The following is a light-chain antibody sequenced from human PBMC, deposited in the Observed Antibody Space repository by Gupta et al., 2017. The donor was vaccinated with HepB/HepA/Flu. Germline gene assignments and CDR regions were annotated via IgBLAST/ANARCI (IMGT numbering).Light chain of an antibody. V-gene: IGLV1-40*01. CDR1: SSHIGAGYD. CDR3: QSYDSSRSGWV. J-gene: IGLJ3*02. CDR2: GNS. Sequence: QSVLTQPPSVSVAPGQRVTISCTGSSSHIGAGYDVHWYQQLPGTAPKLLIYGNSNRPSVVPDRFAGSKSGSSGARAITGLQAEDEADYCCQSYDSSRSGWVFGGGTKLTDL.